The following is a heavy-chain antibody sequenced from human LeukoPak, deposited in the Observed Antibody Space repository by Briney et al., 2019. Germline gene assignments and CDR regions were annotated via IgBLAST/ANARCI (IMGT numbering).Heavy chain of an antibody. CDR2: INHSGST. J-gene: IGHJ4*02. Sequence: PSETLSLTCTVSGGSISSYYWSWIRQPPGKGLEWIGEINHSGSTNYNPSLKSRVTISVDMSKNQFSLKLSSVTAADTAVYYCATRKLGNDYWGQGTLVTVSS. V-gene: IGHV4-34*01. CDR3: ATRKLGNDY. CDR1: GGSISSYY. D-gene: IGHD7-27*01.